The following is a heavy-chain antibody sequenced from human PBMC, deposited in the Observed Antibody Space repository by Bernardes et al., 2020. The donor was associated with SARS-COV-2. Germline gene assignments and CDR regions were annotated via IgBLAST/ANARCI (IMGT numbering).Heavy chain of an antibody. J-gene: IGHJ3*01. CDR1: GYTFTSYA. CDR2: INAGNGNT. D-gene: IGHD3-22*01. V-gene: IGHV1-3*01. CDR3: AGDSDDGSGSAFDL. Sequence: ASLKVSWYASGYTFTSYAMHWVRQAPGPRREWMGWINAGNGNTIYSQKFQGRVTITRNTSASSAYMELSSLRSEDTAVYYCAGDSDDGSGSAFDLWGQVTIVNASS.